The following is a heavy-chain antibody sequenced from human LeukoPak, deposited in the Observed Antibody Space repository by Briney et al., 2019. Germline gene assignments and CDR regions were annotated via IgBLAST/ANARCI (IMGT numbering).Heavy chain of an antibody. D-gene: IGHD6-13*01. Sequence: GGSLSLSCAASGFTFSSYAMHWVRQAPGKGLEWVAVISYDGSNKYYADSVKGRFTISRDNSKNTLYLQMNSTRAEDTAVYYCAAQQQLLYWGQGTLVTVSS. CDR3: AAQQQLLY. J-gene: IGHJ4*02. V-gene: IGHV3-30*01. CDR2: ISYDGSNK. CDR1: GFTFSSYA.